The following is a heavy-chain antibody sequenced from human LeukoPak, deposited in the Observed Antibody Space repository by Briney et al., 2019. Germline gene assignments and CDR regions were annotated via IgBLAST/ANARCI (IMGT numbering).Heavy chain of an antibody. CDR1: GYTLTELS. V-gene: IGHV1-24*01. CDR2: FDPEDGEA. J-gene: IGHJ3*02. Sequence: ASVKVSCKVSGYTLTELSMHWVRQAPGKGLEWMGGFDPEDGEAIYAQKFQGRVTMTEDTSTDTAYMELSSLRSEDTAVYYCATDFLAAGIVVVPAAHDAFDIWGQGTMVTVSS. CDR3: ATDFLAAGIVVVPAAHDAFDI. D-gene: IGHD2-2*01.